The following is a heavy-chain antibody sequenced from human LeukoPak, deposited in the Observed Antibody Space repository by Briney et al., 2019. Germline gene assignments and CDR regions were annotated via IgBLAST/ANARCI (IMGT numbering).Heavy chain of an antibody. V-gene: IGHV1-2*02. Sequence: EASVKVSCKASGGTFSSYAISWVRQAPGQGLEWMGWINPNSGGTNYAQKFQGRVTMTRDTSISTAYMELSRLRSDDTAVYYCARDVIAAPGTADYWGQGTLVTVSS. J-gene: IGHJ4*02. D-gene: IGHD6-13*01. CDR1: GGTFSSYA. CDR3: ARDVIAAPGTADY. CDR2: INPNSGGT.